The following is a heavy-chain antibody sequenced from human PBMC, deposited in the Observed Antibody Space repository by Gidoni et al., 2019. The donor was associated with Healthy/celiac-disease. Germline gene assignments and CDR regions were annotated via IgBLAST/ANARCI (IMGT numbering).Heavy chain of an antibody. Sequence: QVQLVQSGAEVKKPGASVKVSCKASGYTFTSYDINWVRQATGQGLEWMGWMNPNSGNTGYAQKFQGRVTMTRNTSISTAYMELSSLRSEDTAVYYCARPLYEFGMQDNWFDPWGQGTLVTVSS. V-gene: IGHV1-8*01. CDR3: ARPLYEFGMQDNWFDP. CDR2: MNPNSGNT. D-gene: IGHD3-10*01. J-gene: IGHJ5*02. CDR1: GYTFTSYD.